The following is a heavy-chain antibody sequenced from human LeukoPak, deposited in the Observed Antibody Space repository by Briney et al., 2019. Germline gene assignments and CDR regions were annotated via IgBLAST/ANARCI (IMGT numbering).Heavy chain of an antibody. J-gene: IGHJ4*02. D-gene: IGHD6-13*01. CDR1: GFTFSSLG. CDR2: ISYDGSNK. V-gene: IGHV3-30*03. CDR3: ARSHSSSWYGEIFDY. Sequence: AGGSLRLSCAASGFTFSSLGMHWVRQAPGKGLEWVAVISYDGSNKYYADSVKGRFTISRDNSKNTLYLQMNSLRAEDTAVYYCARSHSSSWYGEIFDYWGQGTLVTVSS.